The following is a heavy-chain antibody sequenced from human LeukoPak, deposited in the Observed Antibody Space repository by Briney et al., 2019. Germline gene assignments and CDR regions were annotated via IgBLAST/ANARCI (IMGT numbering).Heavy chain of an antibody. J-gene: IGHJ4*02. D-gene: IGHD6-19*01. CDR1: GFTFSSYA. CDR2: ISGSGGST. CDR3: AKDQGSGWYYFDY. Sequence: GGSLRLSCAASGFTFSSYAMSWVRQAPGKGLEWVSAISGSGGSTYYADSVKGRSTISRDNSKNTLYLQMNSLRAEDTAVYYCAKDQGSGWYYFDYWGQGTLVTVSS. V-gene: IGHV3-23*01.